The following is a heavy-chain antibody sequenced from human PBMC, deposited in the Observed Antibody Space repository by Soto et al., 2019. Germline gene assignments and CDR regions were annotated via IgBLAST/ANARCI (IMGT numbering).Heavy chain of an antibody. D-gene: IGHD6-13*01. CDR1: GFTFSSYA. CDR2: ISGSGGST. CDR3: AKLYSSSWPTRDNFDY. J-gene: IGHJ4*02. Sequence: GGSLRLSCAASGFTFSSYAMSWVRQAPGKGLEWVSAISGSGGSTYYADSVKGRFTISRDNSKNTLYLQMNSLRAEDTAVYYCAKLYSSSWPTRDNFDYWGQGTLVTVSS. V-gene: IGHV3-23*01.